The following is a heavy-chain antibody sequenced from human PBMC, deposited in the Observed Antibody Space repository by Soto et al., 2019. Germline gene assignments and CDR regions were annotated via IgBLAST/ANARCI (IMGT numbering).Heavy chain of an antibody. Sequence: SEALSLTCTVSGGSISSCYWSWIRQPPGKGLEWIGYIYYSGSTNYNPSLKSRVTISVDTSKNQFSLKLSSVTAADTAVYYCARRAYCSSTSCRGYYYYYMDVWGKGTTVTVSS. CDR2: IYYSGST. J-gene: IGHJ6*03. V-gene: IGHV4-59*08. D-gene: IGHD2-2*01. CDR3: ARRAYCSSTSCRGYYYYYMDV. CDR1: GGSISSCY.